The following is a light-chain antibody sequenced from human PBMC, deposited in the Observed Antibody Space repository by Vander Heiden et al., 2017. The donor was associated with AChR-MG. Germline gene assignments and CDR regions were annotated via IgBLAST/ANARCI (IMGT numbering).Light chain of an antibody. CDR2: GAS. CDR1: QSVSSSY. J-gene: IGKJ4*01. CDR3: QQYGSSPLT. Sequence: DIVLTQSPGTLSLSPGERASQSVSSSYLAWYQQKPGQAPRLLIYGASSRATGIPDRFSGSGSGTDFTLTISRLEPEDFAVYYCQQYGSSPLTFGGGTKVEIK. V-gene: IGKV3-20*01.